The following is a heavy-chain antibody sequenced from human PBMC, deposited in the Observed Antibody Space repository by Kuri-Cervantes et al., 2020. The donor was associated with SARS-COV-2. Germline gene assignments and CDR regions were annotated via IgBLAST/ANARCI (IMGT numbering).Heavy chain of an antibody. CDR1: GYIFISYG. CDR3: ARDRWVVVVTGKRGIGAFDI. CDR2: ISAHNGNT. Sequence: ASVKVSCKTSGYIFISYGIRWVRQAPGQGLEWMGRISAHNGNTKHAQDLQGRVTMARDTSISTAYMELSRLRSDDTAVYYCARDRWVVVVTGKRGIGAFDIWGQGTMVTVSS. D-gene: IGHD2-21*02. V-gene: IGHV1-18*04. J-gene: IGHJ3*02.